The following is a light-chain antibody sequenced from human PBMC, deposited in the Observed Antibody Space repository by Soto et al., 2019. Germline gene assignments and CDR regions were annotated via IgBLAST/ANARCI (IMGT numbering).Light chain of an antibody. CDR1: QSVSSN. Sequence: EIVMTQSPATLSVSPGERATLSCRASQSVSSNLAWYQQKPGQATRLLIYGASTRATGIPARFSGSGSGTEFTLTLSSLQSEDFAIYYCQQYNNWPPYTFGQGTKLEIK. J-gene: IGKJ2*01. CDR3: QQYNNWPPYT. V-gene: IGKV3-15*01. CDR2: GAS.